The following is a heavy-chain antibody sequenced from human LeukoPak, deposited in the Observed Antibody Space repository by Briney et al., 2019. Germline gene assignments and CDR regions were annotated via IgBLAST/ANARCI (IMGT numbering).Heavy chain of an antibody. Sequence: GASVKVSCKASGYTFTSYDINWVRQAIGQGPEWMGWMNPNSGNTGYAQKFRGRVSITRNTSISTAYMGLSSLVSEDTAVYYCARLGELSSDDYWGQGTLVTVSS. CDR1: GYTFTSYD. CDR2: MNPNSGNT. J-gene: IGHJ4*02. V-gene: IGHV1-8*03. CDR3: ARLGELSSDDY. D-gene: IGHD3-16*02.